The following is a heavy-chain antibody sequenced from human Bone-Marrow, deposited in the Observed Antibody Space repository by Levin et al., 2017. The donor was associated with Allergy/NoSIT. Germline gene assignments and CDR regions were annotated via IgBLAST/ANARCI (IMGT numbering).Heavy chain of an antibody. CDR1: GFTFSGYW. J-gene: IGHJ6*03. D-gene: IGHD5-12*01. V-gene: IGHV3-7*03. Sequence: PGGSLRLSCAVSGFTFSGYWMSWFRQAPGKGLEWVANIDRDGSEKHYVDSVKGRFTISRDHTQSSLFLQLNSLRTEDPGVDYCASDLYGGYDYWDHYFIDVWGKGTTVSVSS. CDR3: ASDLYGGYDYWDHYFIDV. CDR2: IDRDGSEK.